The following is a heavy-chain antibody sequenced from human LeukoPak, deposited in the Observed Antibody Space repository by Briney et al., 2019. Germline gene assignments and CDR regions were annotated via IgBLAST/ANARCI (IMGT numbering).Heavy chain of an antibody. CDR3: ATWSLRFYYMDV. D-gene: IGHD3-16*01. J-gene: IGHJ6*03. V-gene: IGHV1-24*01. Sequence: ASVKVSCKVSGYTLTELSMHWVRQAPGKGLEWMGGFDPEDGETIYAQKFQGRVTMTEDTSTDTAYMELSSLRSEDTAVYYCATWSLRFYYMDVWGKGTTVTISS. CDR2: FDPEDGET. CDR1: GYTLTELS.